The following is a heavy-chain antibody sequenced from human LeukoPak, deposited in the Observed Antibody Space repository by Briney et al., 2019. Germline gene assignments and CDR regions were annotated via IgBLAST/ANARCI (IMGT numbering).Heavy chain of an antibody. CDR2: IYPGGDI. Sequence: GGSLRLSCAASEVTVTSNYMSWVRQAQGKGLQWVSVIYPGGDIYYADSVKGRFIISRDNSKNTLSLQMNSLTADDTAVYYCVRGPRYYDDSGFHYGVFDIWGQGTVVTVSS. V-gene: IGHV3-53*01. D-gene: IGHD3-22*01. J-gene: IGHJ3*02. CDR1: EVTVTSNY. CDR3: VRGPRYYDDSGFHYGVFDI.